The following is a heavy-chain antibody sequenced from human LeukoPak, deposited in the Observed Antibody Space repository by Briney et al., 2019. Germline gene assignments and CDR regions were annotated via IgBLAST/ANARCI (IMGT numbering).Heavy chain of an antibody. CDR2: IYPGDSDA. Sequence: GESLKISCKGSGYSFTTYWIAWVRQMPGKGLEWMGIIYPGDSDARYSPSFQGQVTISADKSISTAYLQWSSLKASDTAMYYCARRSGTYGSNDYWGQRTLVTVSS. CDR1: GYSFTTYW. D-gene: IGHD1-26*01. J-gene: IGHJ4*02. CDR3: ARRSGTYGSNDY. V-gene: IGHV5-51*01.